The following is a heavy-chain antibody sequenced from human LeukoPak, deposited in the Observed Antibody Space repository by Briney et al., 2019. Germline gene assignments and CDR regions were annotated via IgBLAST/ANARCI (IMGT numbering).Heavy chain of an antibody. J-gene: IGHJ4*02. Sequence: ASVKVSCKASGGTFSSYAISWVRQAPGQGLEWMGWISAYNGNPNYAQKLQGRVTMTTDTSTSTAYMELRSLRSDDTAVYYCARVRLYYDILTVYDNFDYWGQGTLVTVSS. V-gene: IGHV1-18*01. CDR2: ISAYNGNP. CDR1: GGTFSSYA. CDR3: ARVRLYYDILTVYDNFDY. D-gene: IGHD3-9*01.